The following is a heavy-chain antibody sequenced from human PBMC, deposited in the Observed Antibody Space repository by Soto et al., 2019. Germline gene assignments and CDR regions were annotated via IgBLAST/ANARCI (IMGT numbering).Heavy chain of an antibody. CDR3: AKMSSTDSYDPVFF. J-gene: IGHJ4*02. CDR2: LNPGGEST. CDR1: GFAFSSYS. Sequence: GGSLRLSCACSGFAFSSYSMSWVRQAPGKGLEWVSALNPGGESTFYADSVKGRFTISRDNSENTLYLQMNSLRAEDTAVYYCAKMSSTDSYDPVFFWGQGTLVTVAS. V-gene: IGHV3-23*01. D-gene: IGHD2-2*01.